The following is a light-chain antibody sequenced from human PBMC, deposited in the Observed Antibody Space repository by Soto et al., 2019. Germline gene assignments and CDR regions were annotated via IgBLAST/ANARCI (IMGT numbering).Light chain of an antibody. Sequence: ETVLTQSPATLSLSPGERATLSCRASRSVGRSLAWYQQKPGQAPRLLIYDASNRATGIPARFSGSGSGTDFTLTISSLEPEDFAIYYCQQRSNWPPEFTFGQGTRVEIK. CDR2: DAS. V-gene: IGKV3-11*01. CDR1: RSVGRS. J-gene: IGKJ2*01. CDR3: QQRSNWPPEFT.